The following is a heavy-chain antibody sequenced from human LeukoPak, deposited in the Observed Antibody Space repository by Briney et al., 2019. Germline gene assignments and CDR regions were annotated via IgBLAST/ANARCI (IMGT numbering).Heavy chain of an antibody. CDR2: INPNIGGT. V-gene: IGHV1-2*02. CDR1: GYTFTGSY. D-gene: IGHD6-13*01. CDR3: ARDPASSGSTGIAPAGSPEDY. Sequence: ASVKVSCKASGYTFTGSYMHWVRQAPGHQLEWMGWINPNIGGTNYAQKFQGRVTMTRDTSISTAYMELSRLRSDDTAVYYCARDPASSGSTGIAPAGSPEDYWGQGTLVTVSS. J-gene: IGHJ4*02.